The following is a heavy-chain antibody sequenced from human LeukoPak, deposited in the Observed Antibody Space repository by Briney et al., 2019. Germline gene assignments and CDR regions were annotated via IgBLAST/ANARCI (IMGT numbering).Heavy chain of an antibody. J-gene: IGHJ4*02. CDR1: GGSISSYY. D-gene: IGHD3-10*01. Sequence: SETLSLACTVSGGSISSYYWSWIRQPPGKGLEWIGYIYYSGSTNYNPSLKSRVTISVDTSKNQFSLKLSSVTAADTAVYYCARDSGLYYYGSGSYLGYWGQGTLVTVSS. CDR2: IYYSGST. CDR3: ARDSGLYYYGSGSYLGY. V-gene: IGHV4-59*01.